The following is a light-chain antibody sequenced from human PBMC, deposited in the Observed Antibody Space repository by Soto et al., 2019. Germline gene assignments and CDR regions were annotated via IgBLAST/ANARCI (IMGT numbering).Light chain of an antibody. CDR2: DAS. CDR1: QSVGSNY. Sequence: IVITQSPAALSVSPGERATLSCRASQSVGSNYLAWYQQKPGQAPRLLIYDASNRATGIPARFSGSGSGTDFTLTISSLEPDDFAVYYCQQRSNWTFGQGTKVDI. J-gene: IGKJ1*01. V-gene: IGKV3-11*01. CDR3: QQRSNWT.